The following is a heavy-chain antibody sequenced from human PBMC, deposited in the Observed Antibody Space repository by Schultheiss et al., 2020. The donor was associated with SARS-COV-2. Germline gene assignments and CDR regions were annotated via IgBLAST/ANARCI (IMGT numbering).Heavy chain of an antibody. CDR2: IYYSGST. V-gene: IGHV4-38-2*01. Sequence: SETLSLTCAVSGYGISSGYYWDWIRQSPGKGLEWIGSIYYSGSTYYNPSLKSRVTISVDTSKNQFSLKLSSVTAADTAVYYCARRSGNGYYYYMDVWGKGTTVTVSS. CDR1: GYGISSGYY. J-gene: IGHJ6*03. CDR3: ARRSGNGYYYYMDV. D-gene: IGHD4-23*01.